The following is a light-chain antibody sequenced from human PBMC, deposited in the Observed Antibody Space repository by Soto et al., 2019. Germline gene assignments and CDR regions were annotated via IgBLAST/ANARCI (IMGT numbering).Light chain of an antibody. CDR1: SSDVGAYNF. CDR3: AAWDDSLNGPV. J-gene: IGLJ2*01. Sequence: QSVLTQPPSASGSPGQSVTISCTGTSSDVGAYNFVSWYQQHPGKAPKLMIYEVSKRPSGVPDRFSGSKSGNTASLTVSGLQAEDEADYYCAAWDDSLNGPVFGGGTKLTVL. V-gene: IGLV2-8*01. CDR2: EVS.